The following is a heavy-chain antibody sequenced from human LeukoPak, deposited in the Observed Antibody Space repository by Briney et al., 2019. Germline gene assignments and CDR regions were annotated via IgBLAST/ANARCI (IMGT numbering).Heavy chain of an antibody. CDR1: GGSISSYY. CDR2: IYYSGST. CDR3: ARVRGYDILTGYFDY. V-gene: IGHV4-59*01. Sequence: SETRSLTCTVSGGSISSYYWSWIRQPPGKGLEWIGYIYYSGSTNYNPSLKGRVTISVDTSKNQFSLKLSSVTAADTAVYYCARVRGYDILTGYFDYWGQGTLVTVSS. D-gene: IGHD3-9*01. J-gene: IGHJ4*02.